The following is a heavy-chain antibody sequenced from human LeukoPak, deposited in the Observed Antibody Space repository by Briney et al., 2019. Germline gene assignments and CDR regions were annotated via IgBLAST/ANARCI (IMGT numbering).Heavy chain of an antibody. Sequence: SETLSLTCKVSGYPIGLDYYWVWIRQAPGRGLQWIGGFHRGRIQYNSALKSRVTISIDSSKNQFSLRMWPVTAADTAFYFCARAPSSYESGNGYPNLGWLDPWGQGALVSVSS. CDR3: ARAPSSYESGNGYPNLGWLDP. J-gene: IGHJ5*02. CDR1: GYPIGLDYY. V-gene: IGHV4-38-2*02. CDR2: FHRGRI. D-gene: IGHD5-24*01.